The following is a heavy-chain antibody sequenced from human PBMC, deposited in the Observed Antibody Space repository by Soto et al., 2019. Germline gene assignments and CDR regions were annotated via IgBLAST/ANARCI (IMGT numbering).Heavy chain of an antibody. CDR1: GYTFTSYG. Sequence: ASVKVSCKASGYTFTSYGISWVRQAPGQGLEWMGWISAYNGNTNYAQKLQGRVTTTTDTSTSTAYMELRSLRSDDTAVYYCARLELNYYYYGMDVWGQGTTVTVSS. V-gene: IGHV1-18*01. D-gene: IGHD1-7*01. J-gene: IGHJ6*02. CDR2: ISAYNGNT. CDR3: ARLELNYYYYGMDV.